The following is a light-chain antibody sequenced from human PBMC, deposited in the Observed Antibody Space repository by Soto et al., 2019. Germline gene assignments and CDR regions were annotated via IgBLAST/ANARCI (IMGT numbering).Light chain of an antibody. J-gene: IGKJ3*01. CDR3: QHYGTSAL. CDR1: ESVSTSY. CDR2: GAS. V-gene: IGKV3-20*01. Sequence: TQSPSTLSLSPGERATLSCRASESVSTSYLAWYQQKPGQAPRLLIYGASGRATGIPDRFSVSASGTDFTLTISRLEPEDFAVYYCQHYGTSALFGPGTKVDIK.